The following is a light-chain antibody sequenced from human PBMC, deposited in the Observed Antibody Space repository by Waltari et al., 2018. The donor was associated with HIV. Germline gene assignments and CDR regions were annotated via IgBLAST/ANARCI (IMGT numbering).Light chain of an antibody. Sequence: SALTPPASVSGSPGQSITISCTGPASDMTTFNFFSWYQQSPGRAPKLLIFEVYFRPSGVSDRFSGSKSGDTASLTISALRAEDEGDYFCSSYSTRGFVLFGGGTKVTVL. J-gene: IGLJ3*02. CDR1: ASDMTTFNF. V-gene: IGLV2-14*01. CDR2: EVY. CDR3: SSYSTRGFVL.